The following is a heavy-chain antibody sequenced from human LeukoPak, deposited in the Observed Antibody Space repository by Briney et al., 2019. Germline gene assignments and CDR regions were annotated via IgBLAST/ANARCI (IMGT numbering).Heavy chain of an antibody. Sequence: PGGSLRLSCAASGFTFRSYWMTWVRQAPGKGLEWVANIRQDGSEKYYVDSVKGRFTISRDNAKNTLYLQMNSLRAEDTAVYYCAKDPVTRGGPGDYWGQGTLVTVSS. D-gene: IGHD2-15*01. J-gene: IGHJ4*02. V-gene: IGHV3-7*03. CDR1: GFTFRSYW. CDR3: AKDPVTRGGPGDY. CDR2: IRQDGSEK.